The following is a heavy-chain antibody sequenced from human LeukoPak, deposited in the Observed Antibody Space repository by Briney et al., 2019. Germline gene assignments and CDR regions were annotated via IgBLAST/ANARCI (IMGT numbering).Heavy chain of an antibody. CDR3: ARHSPLWGY. V-gene: IGHV3-7*04. Sequence: GRSLRLSCAASGFTFSRSAMHWVRQAPGKGLEWVASIKQDGSEKYYVDSVKGRFTISRDNAKSSLYLQMNSLRAEDTALYYCARHSPLWGYWGQGTLVTVSS. CDR2: IKQDGSEK. D-gene: IGHD7-27*01. CDR1: GFTFSRSA. J-gene: IGHJ4*02.